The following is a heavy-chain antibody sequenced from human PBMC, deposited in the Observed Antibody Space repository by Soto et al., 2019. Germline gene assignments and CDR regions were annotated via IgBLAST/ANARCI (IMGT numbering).Heavy chain of an antibody. CDR1: GGSFSGYY. J-gene: IGHJ5*02. CDR2: INHSGST. D-gene: IGHD3-10*01. Sequence: SETLSLTCAVYGGSFSGYYWSWIRQPPGKGLEWIGEINHSGSTNYNPSLKSRVTISVDTSKNQFSLKLSSVTAADTAVYYCARGVGRGVIPTASWFDPWGQGTLVTVSS. V-gene: IGHV4-34*01. CDR3: ARGVGRGVIPTASWFDP.